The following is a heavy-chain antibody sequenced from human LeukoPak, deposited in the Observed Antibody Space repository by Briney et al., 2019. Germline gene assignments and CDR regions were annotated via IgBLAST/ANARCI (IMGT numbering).Heavy chain of an antibody. V-gene: IGHV4-59*08. D-gene: IGHD3-16*02. J-gene: IGHJ4*02. CDR3: AGRAYDYVWGSYRYYFDY. Sequence: PSETLSLTCTVSGGSISSYYWSWIRQPPGKGLEWIADIYYSGSTNYNPSLKSLVTMPVHTSKNQFSLNLSSVTAADTAVYYCAGRAYDYVWGSYRYYFDYWGQGTLVTVSS. CDR2: IYYSGST. CDR1: GGSISSYY.